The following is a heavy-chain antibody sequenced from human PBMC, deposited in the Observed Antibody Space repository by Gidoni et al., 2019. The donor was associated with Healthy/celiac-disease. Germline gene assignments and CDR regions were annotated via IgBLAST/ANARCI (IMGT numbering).Heavy chain of an antibody. CDR1: GGSISSYY. Sequence: QVQLQESGPGLVKPSETLSLTCTVSGGSISSYYWSWIRQPPGKGLEWIGYIYYSGSTNYNPSLKSRVTISVDTSKNQFSLKLSSVTAADTAVYYCARQFGFDYDFWSESNNWFDPWGQGTLVTVSS. J-gene: IGHJ5*02. V-gene: IGHV4-59*08. D-gene: IGHD3-3*01. CDR2: IYYSGST. CDR3: ARQFGFDYDFWSESNNWFDP.